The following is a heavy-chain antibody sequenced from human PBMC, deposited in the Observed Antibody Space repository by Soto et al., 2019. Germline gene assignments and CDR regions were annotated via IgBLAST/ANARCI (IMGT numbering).Heavy chain of an antibody. J-gene: IGHJ6*03. CDR2: IYHSGST. CDR1: SGSISSSNW. V-gene: IGHV4-4*02. D-gene: IGHD2-15*01. CDR3: ARVYCSGGSCYPRDYYYMDG. Sequence: QVQLQESGPGLVKPSGTLSLTCAVPSGSISSSNWWSLVRQHPWKGLEWIGEIYHSGSTNDNPSLKSRVTISVDKSKNQFSLKLSSVTAADTAVYYCARVYCSGGSCYPRDYYYMDGWVKGTTVTVSS.